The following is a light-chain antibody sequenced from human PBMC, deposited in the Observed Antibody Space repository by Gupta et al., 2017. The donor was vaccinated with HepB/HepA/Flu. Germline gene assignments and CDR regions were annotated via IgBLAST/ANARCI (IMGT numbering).Light chain of an antibody. CDR1: NIGSKS. V-gene: IGLV3-21*03. CDR3: QVGDRSSDHPV. J-gene: IGLJ2*01. Sequence: SYVLTQPPSVSVAPGKTARITCGGNNIGSKSVHWYQQKPGQAPVLVVYDDSDRPSGIPERFSGSNSGTTATLTISRVEAGDEADYYCQVGDRSSDHPVFGGGTKLTVL. CDR2: DDS.